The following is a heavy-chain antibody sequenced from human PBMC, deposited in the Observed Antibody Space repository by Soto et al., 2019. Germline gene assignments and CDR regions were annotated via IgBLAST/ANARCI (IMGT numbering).Heavy chain of an antibody. J-gene: IGHJ4*02. Sequence: EVQLVESGGGLVEPGGSIRLSCVASGFTFTKAYMTWVRQAPGKGLEWVGRIKGSHAGGTTDYATSVKGRFTISRDDSNNTMYLQMNSLKTEDTSVYYCATEGEYPGSNFYGAYWGQGTLVPVSS. CDR2: IKGSHAGGTT. V-gene: IGHV3-15*01. D-gene: IGHD1-26*01. CDR1: GFTFTKAY. CDR3: ATEGEYPGSNFYGAY.